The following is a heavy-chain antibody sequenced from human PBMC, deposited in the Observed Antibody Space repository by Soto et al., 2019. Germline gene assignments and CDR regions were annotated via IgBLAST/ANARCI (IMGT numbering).Heavy chain of an antibody. V-gene: IGHV3-30*18. CDR3: AKDFKVSGSHYGTLNYYYGMDV. CDR1: GFTFSRYG. D-gene: IGHD3-10*01. CDR2: ISYDGYLK. Sequence: PVGSRRLSCEASGFTFSRYGMQWVRQAPGKGLEWVVVISYDGYLKYYVDSVKGRFTVARDNSKNTLFLEMNSLRVEDTAVYFCAKDFKVSGSHYGTLNYYYGMDVWGQGTTVTVSS. J-gene: IGHJ6*02.